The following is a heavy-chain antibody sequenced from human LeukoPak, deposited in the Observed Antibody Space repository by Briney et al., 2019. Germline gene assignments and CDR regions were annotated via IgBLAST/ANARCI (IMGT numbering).Heavy chain of an antibody. CDR2: TRNKANSFTT. CDR3: ARGGDYNGRFFDY. D-gene: IGHD4-17*01. J-gene: IGHJ4*02. Sequence: PGGSLRLSCAASGFILNDHYMDWVRQAPGKGLEWVGRTRNKANSFTTEYAASVRGRFTISRDDSKNLLYLQMNSLKAEDTVVYYWARGGDYNGRFFDYWGQGTLVTVSS. CDR1: GFILNDHY. V-gene: IGHV3-72*01.